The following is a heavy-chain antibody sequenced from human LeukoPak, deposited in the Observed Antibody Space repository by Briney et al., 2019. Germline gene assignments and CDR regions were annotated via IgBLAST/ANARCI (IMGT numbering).Heavy chain of an antibody. CDR3: AKKGGVVPAAMIPMDV. J-gene: IGHJ6*03. CDR2: ISGSGGST. CDR1: GFTFSSYA. V-gene: IGHV3-23*01. D-gene: IGHD2-2*01. Sequence: GGSLRLSCAASGFTFSSYAMSWVRQAPGKGLEWVSAISGSGGSTYYADSVKGRFTISRDNSKNTLYLQMNSLRAEDTAVYYCAKKGGVVPAAMIPMDVWGKGTTVTVSS.